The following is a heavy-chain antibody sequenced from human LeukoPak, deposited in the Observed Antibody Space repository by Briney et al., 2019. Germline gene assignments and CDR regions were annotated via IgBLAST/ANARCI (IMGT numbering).Heavy chain of an antibody. J-gene: IGHJ4*02. CDR1: GFTFSDYY. V-gene: IGHV3-11*04. D-gene: IGHD3-3*01. CDR2: ISSTAFTL. CDR3: AGGNFWSGYYRPYYFDY. Sequence: GGSLRLSCAASGFTFSDYYMSWIRQAPGKGLEWISYISSTAFTLYYADSVKGRFTMSRDNAKNSVYLQMSGLRAEDTAVYYCAGGNFWSGYYRPYYFDYWGQGILVTVSS.